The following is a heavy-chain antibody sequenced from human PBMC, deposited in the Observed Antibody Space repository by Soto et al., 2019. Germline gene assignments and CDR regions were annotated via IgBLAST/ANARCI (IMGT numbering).Heavy chain of an antibody. CDR3: ARDRCNAAAGTYYYYGMDV. CDR2: INPNSGGT. V-gene: IGHV1-2*04. Sequence: ASVKLSSKASRYTFTGYYMHSVRQAPRQGLEWMGWINPNSGGTNYAQKFQGWVTMTRDTSISTAYMELSRLRSDDTAVYYCARDRCNAAAGTYYYYGMDVWGQGTTVTVSS. D-gene: IGHD6-13*01. J-gene: IGHJ6*02. CDR1: RYTFTGYY.